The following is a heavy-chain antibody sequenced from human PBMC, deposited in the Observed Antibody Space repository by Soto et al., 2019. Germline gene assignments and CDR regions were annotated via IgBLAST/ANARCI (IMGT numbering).Heavy chain of an antibody. V-gene: IGHV5-51*01. CDR3: ASSASSSHNYYYYGMDV. Sequence: PGESLKISCKGSGYSFTSYWIGWVRQMPGKGLEWMGIIYPGDSDTRHSPSFQGQVTISADKSISTAYLQWSSLKASDTAMYYCASSASSSHNYYYYGMDVWGQGTTVTVSS. J-gene: IGHJ6*02. CDR2: IYPGDSDT. CDR1: GYSFTSYW. D-gene: IGHD6-6*01.